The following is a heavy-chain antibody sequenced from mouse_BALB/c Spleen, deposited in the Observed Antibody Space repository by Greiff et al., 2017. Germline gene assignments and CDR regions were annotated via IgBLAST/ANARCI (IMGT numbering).Heavy chain of an antibody. CDR3: ARQLGLRDAMDY. CDR1: GYSFTSYW. D-gene: IGHD3-1*01. J-gene: IGHJ4*01. Sequence: VQLQQSGAELAKPGASVKMSCKASGYSFTSYWVHWVKQRPGQGLEWIGYINPSTGYTEYNQKFKGKATLTVDKSSSTAYMQLSSLTSEDSAVYYCARQLGLRDAMDYWGQGTSVTVSS. CDR2: INPSTGYT. V-gene: IGHV1-7*01.